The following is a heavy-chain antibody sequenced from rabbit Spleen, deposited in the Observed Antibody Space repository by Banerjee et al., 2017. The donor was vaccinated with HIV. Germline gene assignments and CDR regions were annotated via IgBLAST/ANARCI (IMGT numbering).Heavy chain of an antibody. CDR2: IDTGSIGYT. Sequence: QSLEESGGELVKPGASLTLTCTASGFSFSYNYYMCWVRHAPAKGLEWIACIDTGSIGYTYYASWATGRFTCSKTSSTTVTLQMTSLTAADTATYFCARDTSSSFSSYGMDLWGQGTLVTVS. V-gene: IGHV1S40*01. CDR1: GFSFSYNYY. CDR3: ARDTSSSFSSYGMDL. J-gene: IGHJ6*01. D-gene: IGHD1-1*01.